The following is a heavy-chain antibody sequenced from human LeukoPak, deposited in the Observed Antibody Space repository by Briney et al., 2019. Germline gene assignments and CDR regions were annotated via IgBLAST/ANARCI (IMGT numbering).Heavy chain of an antibody. Sequence: GGSLRLFCAASGFTFSSYNMNWVRQAPEKGLEWIPSISGSSAYIYYADSVKGRFTISRDNAKNSLYLQMNSLRADDTAVYYCVRIPNSANFPNWFDPWGQGTLVTVSS. CDR1: GFTFSSYN. D-gene: IGHD2/OR15-2a*01. V-gene: IGHV3-21*01. CDR2: ISGSSAYI. J-gene: IGHJ5*02. CDR3: VRIPNSANFPNWFDP.